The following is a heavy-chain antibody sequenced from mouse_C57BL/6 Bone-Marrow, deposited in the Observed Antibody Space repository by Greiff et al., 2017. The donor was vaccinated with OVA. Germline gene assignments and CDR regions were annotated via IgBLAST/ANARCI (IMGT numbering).Heavy chain of an antibody. CDR3: ARGFY. CDR2: ISSGSSTI. J-gene: IGHJ3*01. CDR1: GFTFSDYG. Sequence: VQLQQSGGGLVKPGGSLKLSCAASGFTFSDYGMHWVRQAPEKGLEWVAYISSGSSTIYYADTVKGRFTISRDNAKNTLFLQMTSLRSEDTAMYYCARGFYWGQGTLVTVSA. V-gene: IGHV5-17*01.